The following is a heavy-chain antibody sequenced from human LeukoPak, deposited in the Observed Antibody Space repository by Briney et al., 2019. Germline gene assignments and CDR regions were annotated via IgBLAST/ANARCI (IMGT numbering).Heavy chain of an antibody. D-gene: IGHD3-16*01. CDR1: GFTFSSYA. CDR2: ISGSGGGT. CDR3: AKDTAAADAWGVFDY. Sequence: PGGSLGLSCAASGFTFSSYAMSWVRQAPGKGLEWVSAISGSGGGTYYADSVKGRFTISRDNSKNTLYLQMNSLRAEDTAVYYCAKDTAAADAWGVFDYWGQGTLVTVSS. J-gene: IGHJ4*02. V-gene: IGHV3-23*01.